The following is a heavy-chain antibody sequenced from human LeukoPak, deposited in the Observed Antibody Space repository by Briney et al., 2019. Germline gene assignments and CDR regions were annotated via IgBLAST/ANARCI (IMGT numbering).Heavy chain of an antibody. CDR2: IYHSGNT. Sequence: PSETLSLTCTVSDYSISSGYYWGWIRQPPGKGLEWIGSIYHSGNTFYNPSLKSRFTISLDTSKNQFSLKLSSVTAADTAVYYCARVGVDFLIMHWGQGTLVTVSS. CDR3: ARVGVDFLIMH. J-gene: IGHJ1*01. D-gene: IGHD3-10*01. V-gene: IGHV4-38-2*02. CDR1: DYSISSGYY.